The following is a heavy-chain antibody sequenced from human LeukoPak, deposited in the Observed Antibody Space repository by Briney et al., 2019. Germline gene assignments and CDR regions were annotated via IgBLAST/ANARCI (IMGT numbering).Heavy chain of an antibody. D-gene: IGHD4-11*01. CDR3: TRLPLDYSLDH. CDR1: GDSISSTTYW. Sequence: NPSETLSLTCTVSGDSISSTTYWWGWIRQSPGKGLEWIGSMSYIGITSYNPPLKSRATISVDTSKNQFSLMLSSVTAADTAVYYCTRLPLDYSLDHWGQGTPVSVSS. CDR2: MSYIGIT. V-gene: IGHV4-39*01. J-gene: IGHJ4*02.